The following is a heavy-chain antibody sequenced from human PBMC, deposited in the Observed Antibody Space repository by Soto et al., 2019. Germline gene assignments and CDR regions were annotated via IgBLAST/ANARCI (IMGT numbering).Heavy chain of an antibody. Sequence: ASVKVSCKASGYTFTGYYMHWVRQAPGQGLEWMGWINPNSGGTNYAQKFQGRVTMTRDTSISTAYMELSRLRSDDTAVYYCARKSGPLRPFDPWGQGTLVTVSS. V-gene: IGHV1-2*02. CDR3: ARKSGPLRPFDP. J-gene: IGHJ5*02. CDR2: INPNSGGT. CDR1: GYTFTGYY. D-gene: IGHD3-3*01.